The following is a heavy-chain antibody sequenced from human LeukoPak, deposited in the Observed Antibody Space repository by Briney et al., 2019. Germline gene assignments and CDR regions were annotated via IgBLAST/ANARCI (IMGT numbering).Heavy chain of an antibody. J-gene: IGHJ4*02. D-gene: IGHD3-22*01. V-gene: IGHV1-2*02. CDR1: GYTFTGYY. Sequence: ASVKVSCRASGYTFTGYYMHWVRQAPGQGLEWMGWINPNSGGTNYAQKFQGRVTMTRDTSISTAYMELSRLRSDDTAVYYCARGLRISMIVEALGYWGQGTLVTV. CDR3: ARGLRISMIVEALGY. CDR2: INPNSGGT.